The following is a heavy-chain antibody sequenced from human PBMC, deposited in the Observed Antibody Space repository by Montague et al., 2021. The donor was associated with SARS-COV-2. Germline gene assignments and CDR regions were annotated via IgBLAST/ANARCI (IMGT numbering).Heavy chain of an antibody. CDR1: GGSITSYY. Sequence: SETLSLTCTVSGGSITSYYWTWIRQPPGKGLEWVGRIYYSGSTNYNPSLKSRVTMSVDTSKNQFSLKLSSVTAADTAVYYCARTGLEAYDILTGYTVNAFDMWGQGTMVTVSS. CDR2: IYYSGST. J-gene: IGHJ3*02. CDR3: ARTGLEAYDILTGYTVNAFDM. V-gene: IGHV4-59*01. D-gene: IGHD3-9*01.